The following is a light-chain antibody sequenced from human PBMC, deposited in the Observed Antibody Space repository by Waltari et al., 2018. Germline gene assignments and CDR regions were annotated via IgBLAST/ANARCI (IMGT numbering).Light chain of an antibody. V-gene: IGLV4-69*01. Sequence: QLVLTQSPSASASLGASVKLPCTLSRRHSSNIIAWLQQQPGKGPRYLMKVNSDGSHRKGDEIPDRFSGSSSGAERYLTISSLQSEDEADYYCETGGHGTWVFGGGTKLTVL. CDR3: ETGGHGTWV. CDR2: VNSDGSH. J-gene: IGLJ3*02. CDR1: RRHSSNI.